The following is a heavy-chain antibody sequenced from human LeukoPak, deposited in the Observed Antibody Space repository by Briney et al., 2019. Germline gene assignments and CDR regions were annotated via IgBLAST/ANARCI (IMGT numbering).Heavy chain of an antibody. CDR2: IYYSGST. J-gene: IGHJ4*02. D-gene: IGHD3-10*01. V-gene: IGHV4-31*03. CDR3: ARVITMVRGVIRFDY. Sequence: PSQTLPLTCTVSGGSISSGGYSWSWIRQHPGKGLEWIGYIYYSGSTYYNPSLKSRVTISVDTSKNQFSLKLSSVTAADTAVYYCARVITMVRGVIRFDYWGQGTLVTVSS. CDR1: GGSISSGGYS.